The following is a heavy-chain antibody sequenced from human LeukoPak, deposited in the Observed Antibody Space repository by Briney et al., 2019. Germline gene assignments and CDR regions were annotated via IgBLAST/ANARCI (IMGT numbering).Heavy chain of an antibody. CDR2: ISDSGGST. Sequence: GGSLRLSCAASGFTFSSYAMSWVRQAPGRGLEWVSAISDSGGSTYYADSVKGRFTISRDNSKNTLYLQMNSLRAEDTAVYYCAKGGGLRYCSGGSCYGVYWGQGTLVTVSS. CDR3: AKGGGLRYCSGGSCYGVY. J-gene: IGHJ4*02. V-gene: IGHV3-23*01. CDR1: GFTFSSYA. D-gene: IGHD2-15*01.